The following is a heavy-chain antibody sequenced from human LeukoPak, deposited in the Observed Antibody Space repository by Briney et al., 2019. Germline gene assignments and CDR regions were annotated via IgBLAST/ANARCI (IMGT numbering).Heavy chain of an antibody. V-gene: IGHV4-38-2*02. CDR2: IYHSDYT. Sequence: KPSETLSLTCAVSSYSISSGYYWGWIRQPPGKGLEWIGSIYHSDYTYYNPSLKSRVTISVDTSKNQFSLKLSSVTAADTAVYYCARDASWGLAAATIDYWGQGTLVTVSS. CDR1: SYSISSGYY. CDR3: ARDASWGLAAATIDY. D-gene: IGHD6-13*01. J-gene: IGHJ4*02.